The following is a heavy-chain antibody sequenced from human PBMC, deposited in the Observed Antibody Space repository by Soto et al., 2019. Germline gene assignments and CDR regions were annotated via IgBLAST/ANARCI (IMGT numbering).Heavy chain of an antibody. V-gene: IGHV4-39*01. J-gene: IGHJ4*02. CDR2: IYYSGST. CDR1: GGSISSSSYY. CDR3: ASQGSEIFIAVAGQVGDY. Sequence: SETLSLTCTVSGGSISSSSYYWGWIRQPPGKGLEWIGSIYYSGSTYYNPSLKSRVTISVETSKNQFSLKLSSVTAADTAVYYCASQGSEIFIAVAGQVGDYWGQGTLVTVSS. D-gene: IGHD6-19*01.